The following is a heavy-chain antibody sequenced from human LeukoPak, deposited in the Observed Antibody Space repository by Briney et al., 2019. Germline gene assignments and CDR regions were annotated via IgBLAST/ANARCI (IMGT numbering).Heavy chain of an antibody. CDR2: IYTSGST. V-gene: IGHV4-4*07. D-gene: IGHD2-2*01. CDR3: ARSIVVVPAGYYYYYMDV. CDR1: GGSISSYY. Sequence: SETLSLTCTVSGGSISSYYWSWIRQPAGKGLEWIGRIYTSGSTNYSPSLKSRVTISVDTSKNQFSLKLSSVTAADTAVYYCARSIVVVPAGYYYYYMDVWGKGTTVTVSS. J-gene: IGHJ6*03.